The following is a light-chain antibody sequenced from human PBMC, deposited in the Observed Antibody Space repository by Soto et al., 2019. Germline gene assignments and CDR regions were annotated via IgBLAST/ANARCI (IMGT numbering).Light chain of an antibody. CDR1: QTVTNW. Sequence: DIQMTQSPSTLSASVGDRVTITCRASQTVTNWLAWYRQKPGKAPELLIYNASTLESGVPSRVSGSGSGTHFTLTIGRLQPDDFATYYCQQIYCYPYTFGQGTEVEIK. J-gene: IGKJ2*01. CDR3: QQIYCYPYT. V-gene: IGKV1-5*03. CDR2: NAS.